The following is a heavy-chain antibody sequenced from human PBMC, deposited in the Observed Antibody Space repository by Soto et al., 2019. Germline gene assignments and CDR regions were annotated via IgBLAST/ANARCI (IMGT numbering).Heavy chain of an antibody. CDR3: AASLLGQWLVYFDY. Sequence: SETLSLTCAVSGGSISSSNWWSWVRQPPGKGLEWIGEIYHSGSTNYNPSLKSRVTISVDKSKNQFSLKLSSVTAADTAVYYCAASLLGQWLVYFDYWGQGTLVTVSS. D-gene: IGHD6-19*01. CDR2: IYHSGST. CDR1: GGSISSSNW. V-gene: IGHV4-4*02. J-gene: IGHJ4*02.